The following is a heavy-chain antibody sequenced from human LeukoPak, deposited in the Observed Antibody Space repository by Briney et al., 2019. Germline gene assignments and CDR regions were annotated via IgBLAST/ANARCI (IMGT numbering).Heavy chain of an antibody. CDR3: ARDNSVGDSAWWFDP. Sequence: ASVKVSCKASGYTFTNNFMHWVRQAPGQGLEWMGIINPSGDNAWYAQKSQGRVTMTRDMATSTDYMEVSSLRSEDTAVYYCARDNSVGDSAWWFDPWGQGTLVTVSS. CDR2: INPSGDNA. V-gene: IGHV1-46*01. D-gene: IGHD5-12*01. CDR1: GYTFTNNF. J-gene: IGHJ5*02.